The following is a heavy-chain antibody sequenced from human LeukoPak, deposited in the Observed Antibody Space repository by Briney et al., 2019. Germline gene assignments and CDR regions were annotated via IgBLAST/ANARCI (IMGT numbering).Heavy chain of an antibody. Sequence: ASLTASCKTSGYKFGTYYIHWVREAPGQGLEWMGWIYPNTGATSYAQRFKGRVTVTSDTSIDTAYMEFNRLQSDDTSVYYCTVDSRKAPETNFGHWGQGTQVTVS. J-gene: IGHJ4*02. V-gene: IGHV1-2*02. D-gene: IGHD1-1*01. CDR2: IYPNTGAT. CDR3: TVDSRKAPETNFGH. CDR1: GYKFGTYY.